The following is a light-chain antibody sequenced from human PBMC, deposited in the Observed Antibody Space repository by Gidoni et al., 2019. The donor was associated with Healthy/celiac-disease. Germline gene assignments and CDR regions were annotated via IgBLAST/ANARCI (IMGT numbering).Light chain of an antibody. Sequence: EIGLTQSPGTLSLSPGERATLSCRASQSVSSSYLAWYQQKPGQAPRLLIYGASSRATGIPDRFSGSGSGTDFPLTIRRLEPEAFAVYYCQQYGRSSYTFGQGTKLEIK. CDR3: QQYGRSSYT. J-gene: IGKJ2*01. CDR1: QSVSSSY. CDR2: GAS. V-gene: IGKV3-20*01.